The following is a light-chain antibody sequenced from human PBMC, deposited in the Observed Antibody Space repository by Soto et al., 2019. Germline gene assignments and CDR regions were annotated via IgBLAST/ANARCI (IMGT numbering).Light chain of an antibody. CDR2: GAS. J-gene: IGKJ1*01. Sequence: IVMTQSAATLSVCPGEISTLSCRASQSVSSNLAWYQQKPGQAPRLLIYGASTRATGIPARFSGSGSGTEFTLTISSLQSEDFAVYYCQQYNNWPRTFGQGTKVDI. V-gene: IGKV3-15*01. CDR3: QQYNNWPRT. CDR1: QSVSSN.